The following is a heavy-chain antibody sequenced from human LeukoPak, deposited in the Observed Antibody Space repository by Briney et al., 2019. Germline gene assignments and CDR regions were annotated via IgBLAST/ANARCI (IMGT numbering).Heavy chain of an antibody. V-gene: IGHV3-30*01. D-gene: IGHD3-10*01. J-gene: IGHJ4*02. Sequence: GRSLRLSCAASGVTLSSYAMHWVRQAPGKGLEWVSLISSGGTDEYYADSVKGRFTISRDNSKNTLYLQLNSLRGEDTAVYYCARDSTYYYDSGSSGPHYFDNWGQGTLVTVSS. CDR2: ISSGGTDE. CDR1: GVTLSSYA. CDR3: ARDSTYYYDSGSSGPHYFDN.